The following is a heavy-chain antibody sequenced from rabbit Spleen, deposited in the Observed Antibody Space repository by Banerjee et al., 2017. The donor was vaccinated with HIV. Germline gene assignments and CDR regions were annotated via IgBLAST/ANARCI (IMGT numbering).Heavy chain of an antibody. J-gene: IGHJ4*01. Sequence: QSLQESGGGLFQPGGSLALTCKASGSTLSSYVMCWVRQAPGKGLEWIGCIRVSGDSYYATWAKGRFTITRSTSLNTVTLQMTSLTAADTATYFCARDYDYAYALWGPGTLVTVS. CDR1: GSTLSSYV. V-gene: IGHV1S28*01. D-gene: IGHD6-1*01. CDR3: ARDYDYAYAL. CDR2: IRVSGDS.